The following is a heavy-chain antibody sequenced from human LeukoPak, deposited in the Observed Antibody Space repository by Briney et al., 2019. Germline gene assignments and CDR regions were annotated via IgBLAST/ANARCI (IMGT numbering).Heavy chain of an antibody. J-gene: IGHJ3*02. CDR3: ARDPGFGAYYYDSSGYYTDAFDI. CDR2: IKQDGSEK. D-gene: IGHD3-22*01. Sequence: GGSLRLSCAASGFTFSSYWMSWVRQAPGKGLEWVANIKQDGSEKYYVDSVKGRFTISRDNAKNSLYLQMNSLRDEDTDVYYCARDPGFGAYYYDSSGYYTDAFDIWGQGTMVTVSS. V-gene: IGHV3-7*01. CDR1: GFTFSSYW.